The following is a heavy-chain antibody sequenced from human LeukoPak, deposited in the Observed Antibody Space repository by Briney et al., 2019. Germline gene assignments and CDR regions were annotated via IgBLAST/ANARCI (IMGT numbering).Heavy chain of an antibody. CDR1: GFTFSSYG. D-gene: IGHD2-15*01. V-gene: IGHV3-23*01. CDR2: ISGSGGST. CDR3: ARDPGGGMEYLQH. Sequence: PGGSLRLSCAASGFTFSSYGMSWVRQAPGKGLEWVSAISGSGGSTYYADSVKGRFTVSRDNAKNSLYLQMSSLRAGDTAVYFCARDPGGGMEYLQHWGQGTLVTVSS. J-gene: IGHJ1*01.